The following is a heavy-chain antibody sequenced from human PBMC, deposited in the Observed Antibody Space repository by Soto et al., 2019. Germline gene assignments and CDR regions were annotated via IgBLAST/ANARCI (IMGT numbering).Heavy chain of an antibody. CDR1: GFTFSSYG. D-gene: IGHD6-6*01. CDR3: AKGVSSSGPFDY. V-gene: IGHV3-30*18. CDR2: ISYDGSNK. Sequence: PGGSLRLSCAASGFTFSSYGMHWVRQAPGKGLEWVAVISYDGSNKYYADSVKGRFTISRDNSKNTLYLQMNSLRAEDTAVYYCAKGVSSSGPFDYWGQGTLVTVSS. J-gene: IGHJ4*02.